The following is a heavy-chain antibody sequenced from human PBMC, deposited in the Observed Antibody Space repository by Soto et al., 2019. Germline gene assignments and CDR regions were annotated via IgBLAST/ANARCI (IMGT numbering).Heavy chain of an antibody. CDR3: ARGRGYSGYSRGYYFDY. Sequence: SETLSLTCTVSGGSVSSGSYYWSWIRQPPGKGLEWIGYIYYSGSTNYNPSLKSRVTISVDTSKNQFSLKLSSVTAADTAVYYCARGRGYSGYSRGYYFDYRGQGALVTASS. J-gene: IGHJ4*02. CDR1: GGSVSSGSYY. V-gene: IGHV4-61*01. D-gene: IGHD3-22*01. CDR2: IYYSGST.